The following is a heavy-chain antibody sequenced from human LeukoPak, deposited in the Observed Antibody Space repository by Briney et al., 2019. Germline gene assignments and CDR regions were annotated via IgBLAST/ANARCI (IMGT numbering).Heavy chain of an antibody. V-gene: IGHV3-23*01. D-gene: IGHD2-21*02. CDR2: ISGSGGST. Sequence: GGSLRLSCAASGFTFSSYAMSWVRQAPGKGLEWVSAISGSGGSTYYADSVKGRFTISRDNSKNTLYLQMNSLRAEDTAVYYCARDPCGGDCYTDYWGQGTLVTVSS. CDR1: GFTFSSYA. CDR3: ARDPCGGDCYTDY. J-gene: IGHJ4*02.